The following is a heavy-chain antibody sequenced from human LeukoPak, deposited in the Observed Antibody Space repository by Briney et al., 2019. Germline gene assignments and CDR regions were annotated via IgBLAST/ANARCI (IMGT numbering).Heavy chain of an antibody. V-gene: IGHV4-59*01. CDR3: ARGGRWQQLDY. CDR2: IYYSGST. Sequence: PSETLSLTCTGSGGSISSYYWSWIRQPPGKGLEWIGYIYYSGSTNYNPSLKSRVTISVDTSKNQFSLKLSSVTAADTAVYYCARGGRWQQLDYWGQGTLVTVSS. D-gene: IGHD1-1*01. CDR1: GGSISSYY. J-gene: IGHJ4*02.